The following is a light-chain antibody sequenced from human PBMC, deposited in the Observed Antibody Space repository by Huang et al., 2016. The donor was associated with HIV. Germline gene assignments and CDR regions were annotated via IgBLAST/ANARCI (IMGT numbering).Light chain of an antibody. CDR1: QVIGNS. V-gene: IGKV1-NL1*01. CDR2: AAS. CDR3: QQYYITPPIA. Sequence: DIQMTQSPSSLSASVGDRVTITCRASQVIGNSLAWYQQKPGKAPRLLVFAASRLEGGVPSRFSGAGSGTDYTLTISSLQPEDFATYDCQQYYITPPIAFGQGTRLEIK. J-gene: IGKJ5*01.